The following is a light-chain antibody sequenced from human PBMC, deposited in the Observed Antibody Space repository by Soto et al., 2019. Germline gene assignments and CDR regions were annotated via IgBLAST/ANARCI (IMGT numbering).Light chain of an antibody. CDR3: QEYDSAPRELT. V-gene: IGKV1-27*01. CDR2: AAS. CDR1: QGITNY. J-gene: IGKJ4*01. Sequence: DIQMTQSPSSLSASVGHRVTITCRASQGITNYLAWYQQKPGKVPKLLIYAASNLQSGVPSRLSGSGSGTDFTLTISSLQPEDVATYYCQEYDSAPRELTFGGGTKVEIK.